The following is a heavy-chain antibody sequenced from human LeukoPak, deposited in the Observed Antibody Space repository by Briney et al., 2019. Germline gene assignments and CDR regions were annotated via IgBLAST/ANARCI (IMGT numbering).Heavy chain of an antibody. CDR1: GYTFTSYG. D-gene: IGHD5-24*01. J-gene: IGHJ6*02. CDR2: ISAYNGNT. Sequence: GASVKVSCKASGYTFTSYGISWVRQAPGQGLEWMGWISAYNGNTNYAQKLQGRVTMTTDTSTSTAYMELRSLRSDDTAVYYCARVPSRDGYNYDYYYYGMDVWGQGTTVTVS. CDR3: ARVPSRDGYNYDYYYYGMDV. V-gene: IGHV1-18*01.